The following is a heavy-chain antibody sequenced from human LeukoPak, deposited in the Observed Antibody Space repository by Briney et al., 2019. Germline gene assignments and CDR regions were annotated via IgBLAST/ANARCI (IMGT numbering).Heavy chain of an antibody. CDR2: INPSGGST. CDR1: GYTFTSYY. D-gene: IGHD3-3*01. J-gene: IGHJ4*02. CDR3: ARSGVVTSFDY. Sequence: ASVKVSCKASGYTFTSYYMHWVRQAPGQGLEWMGVINPSGGSTSYARKFQGRVTMTRDTSTSTVYMELSSLRSEDTAVYYCARSGVVTSFDYWGQGTLVTVSS. V-gene: IGHV1-46*01.